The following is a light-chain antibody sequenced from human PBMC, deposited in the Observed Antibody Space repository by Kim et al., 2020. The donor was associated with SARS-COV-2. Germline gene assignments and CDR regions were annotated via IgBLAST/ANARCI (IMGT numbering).Light chain of an antibody. Sequence: SYELTQPPSGSVAPGKTARITCGGGNHGGKPVHWYQQKPGQAPTLVIYYDSDRPSGIPERFSGSNSGNTATLTISRVEAGDEADYYCQVYDSSSDHVVFGGGTQLTVL. J-gene: IGLJ2*01. V-gene: IGLV3-21*01. CDR3: QVYDSSSDHVV. CDR2: YDS. CDR1: NHGGKP.